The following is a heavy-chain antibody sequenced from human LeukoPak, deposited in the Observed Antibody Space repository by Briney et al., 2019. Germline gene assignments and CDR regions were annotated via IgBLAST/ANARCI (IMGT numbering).Heavy chain of an antibody. CDR3: AKLRITMKVVIGGGPAFDY. D-gene: IGHD3-22*01. J-gene: IGHJ4*02. CDR1: GFTFSSYA. Sequence: GGSLRLSCAASGFTFSSYAMSWVRQAPGKGLEWVAAISGSGGSTYYADSVKGRFTISRDNSKNTLYLQMNSLRAEDTAVYYCAKLRITMKVVIGGGPAFDYWGQGTLVTVSS. CDR2: ISGSGGST. V-gene: IGHV3-23*01.